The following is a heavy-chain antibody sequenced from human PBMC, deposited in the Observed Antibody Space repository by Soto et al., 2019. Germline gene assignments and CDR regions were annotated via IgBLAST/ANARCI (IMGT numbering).Heavy chain of an antibody. Sequence: PSETLSLTCPVSGSAIRRRNWWSWVRQPPGKGLEWIGEIYHSGSTNYNPSLKSRVTISVDKSKNQFSLKLSSVTAADTAVYYCARYDFWSGYYGMDVWGQGTTVS. V-gene: IGHV4-4*02. CDR3: ARYDFWSGYYGMDV. CDR1: GSAIRRRNW. D-gene: IGHD3-3*01. CDR2: IYHSGST. J-gene: IGHJ6*02.